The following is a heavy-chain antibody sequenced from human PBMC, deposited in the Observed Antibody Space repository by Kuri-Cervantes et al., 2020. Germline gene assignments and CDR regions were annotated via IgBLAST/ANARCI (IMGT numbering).Heavy chain of an antibody. V-gene: IGHV3-21*01. CDR1: GFTFSSYG. J-gene: IGHJ3*02. CDR3: ARRGPRRSWYLNDAFDI. Sequence: GGSLRLSCAASGFTFSSYGMNWVRQAPGKGLEWVSSISSSATYIYYAASVKGRFTISRDNARNSLYLQMNSLRAEDTAVYFCARRGPRRSWYLNDAFDIWGQGTMVTVSS. CDR2: ISSSATYI. D-gene: IGHD6-13*01.